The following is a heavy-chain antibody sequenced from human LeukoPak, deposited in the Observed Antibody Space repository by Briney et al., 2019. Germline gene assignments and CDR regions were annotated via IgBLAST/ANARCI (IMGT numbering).Heavy chain of an antibody. V-gene: IGHV3-7*01. CDR2: IKQDGSEK. J-gene: IGHJ6*02. CDR1: RFTFSSYW. Sequence: PGGSLRLSCAASRFTFSSYWMSWVRQAPGKGLEWVANIKQDGSEKFYVDSVKGRFTISRDNAKKSLFLQMNSLRAEDTAVYYCAREKVLRYFDYYGMDVWGQGTTVTVSS. D-gene: IGHD3-9*01. CDR3: AREKVLRYFDYYGMDV.